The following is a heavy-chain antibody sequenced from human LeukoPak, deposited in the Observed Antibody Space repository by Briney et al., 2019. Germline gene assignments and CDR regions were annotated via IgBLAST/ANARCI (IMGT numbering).Heavy chain of an antibody. CDR2: ITYRGSG. CDR1: NGFDSYY. V-gene: IGHV4-34*01. Sequence: SETLSLTCAVYNGFDSYYMTIVRQPPGKGLEWVGEITYRGSGNYNPSLKGRATISINVSQRQFYLSLRSVTAADTATYYCGVYGGDWRFDFWGQGTPITVSS. J-gene: IGHJ4*02. CDR3: GVYGGDWRFDF. D-gene: IGHD2-21*02.